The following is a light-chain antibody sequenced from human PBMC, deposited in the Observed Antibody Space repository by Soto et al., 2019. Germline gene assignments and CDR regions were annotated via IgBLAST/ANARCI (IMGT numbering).Light chain of an antibody. CDR1: RSVSSW. V-gene: IGKV1-5*01. J-gene: IGKJ2*01. CDR3: QQYDSHRGS. Sequence: DIQMTQSPSFLSASLEDRVTIACRASRSVSSWLAWYQQKPGKAPKLLIFEASTLARGVPSRFSGSGSGTEFTLTISSLQPDDFATYYCQQYDSHRGSFGQGTKLELK. CDR2: EAS.